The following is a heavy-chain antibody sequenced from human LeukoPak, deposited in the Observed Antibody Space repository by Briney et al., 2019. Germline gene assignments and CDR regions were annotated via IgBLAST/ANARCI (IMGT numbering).Heavy chain of an antibody. CDR2: ISSSGTTI. D-gene: IGHD5-18*01. V-gene: IGHV3-48*03. J-gene: IGHJ6*02. CDR3: ARSGYSYGRSYYYYGMDI. CDR1: GFTFSSYE. Sequence: GGSLRLSCSASGFTFSSYEMHWVRQAPGKGLEWVSYISSSGTTIHYADSLKGRFTISRDNAKNSLFLQMNSLRAEDTAVYYCARSGYSYGRSYYYYGMDIWGQGTTVTVSS.